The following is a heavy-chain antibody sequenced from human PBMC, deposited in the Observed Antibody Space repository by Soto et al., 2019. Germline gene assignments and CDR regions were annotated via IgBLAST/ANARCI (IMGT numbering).Heavy chain of an antibody. CDR2: IYYRGST. D-gene: IGHD4-17*01. Sequence: QVQLQESGPGLVKPSQTLSLTCTVSGDSISSGDYYWSWFRQPPGKGLEWIGYIYYRGSTYYNASLKSRVTXSXDXXKNQFSLRLGSVTAADTAVYYCARCYYGHQNWFDPWGQGTLVTVSS. V-gene: IGHV4-30-4*01. J-gene: IGHJ5*02. CDR1: GDSISSGDYY. CDR3: ARCYYGHQNWFDP.